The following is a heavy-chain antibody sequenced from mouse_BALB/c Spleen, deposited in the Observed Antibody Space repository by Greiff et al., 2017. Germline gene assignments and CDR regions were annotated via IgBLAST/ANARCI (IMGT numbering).Heavy chain of an antibody. CDR3: ARDGGKSYYGYYPAY. Sequence: VQLQQSGPGLVAPSQSLSITCTVSGFSLTSYGVHWVRQPPGKGLEWLGVIWAGGSTNYNSALLSSMSISTDNSKSQVFLKMISLQTDDTAMYYCARDGGKSYYGYYPAYWGQGTLVTVSA. CDR1: GFSLTSYG. D-gene: IGHD1-2*01. V-gene: IGHV2-9*02. J-gene: IGHJ3*01. CDR2: IWAGGST.